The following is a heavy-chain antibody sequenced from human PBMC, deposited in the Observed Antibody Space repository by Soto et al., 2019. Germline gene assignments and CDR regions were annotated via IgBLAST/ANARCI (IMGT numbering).Heavy chain of an antibody. CDR2: INHSGST. CDR1: GGSFSGYY. D-gene: IGHD3-16*02. CDR3: ARGSYDYVWGSYSFYYYGMDV. J-gene: IGHJ6*02. Sequence: PSETLSLTCAVYGGSFSGYYWSWIRQPPGKGLEWIGEINHSGSTNYNPSLRSRVTISVDTSKNQFSLKLSSVTAADTAVYYCARGSYDYVWGSYSFYYYGMDVWGQGTTVTVSS. V-gene: IGHV4-34*01.